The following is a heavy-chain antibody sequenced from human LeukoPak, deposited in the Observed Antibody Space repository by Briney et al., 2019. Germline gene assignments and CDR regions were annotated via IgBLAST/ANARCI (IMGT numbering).Heavy chain of an antibody. Sequence: SETLSLTCTVSGGSISSGSYYWSWIRRPAGKGLEWIGRIYTSGSTNYNPSLNSRVTISVDTSKNQFSLKLSSVTAADTAVYYCARDGTYYYDSSGPPTNFDIWGQGTMVTVSS. CDR1: GGSISSGSYY. D-gene: IGHD3-22*01. CDR2: IYTSGST. CDR3: ARDGTYYYDSSGPPTNFDI. J-gene: IGHJ3*02. V-gene: IGHV4-61*02.